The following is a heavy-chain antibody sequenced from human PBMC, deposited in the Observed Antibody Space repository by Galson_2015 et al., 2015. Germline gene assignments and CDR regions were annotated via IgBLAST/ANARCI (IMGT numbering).Heavy chain of an antibody. V-gene: IGHV1-8*01. D-gene: IGHD1-26*01. CDR3: ARVSGSFRYYYYYMDV. Sequence: EWMGWMNPNSGNTGYAQKFQGRVTMTRNTSISTAYMELSSLRSEDTAVYYCARVSGSFRYYYYYMDVWGKGTTVTVSS. J-gene: IGHJ6*03. CDR2: MNPNSGNT.